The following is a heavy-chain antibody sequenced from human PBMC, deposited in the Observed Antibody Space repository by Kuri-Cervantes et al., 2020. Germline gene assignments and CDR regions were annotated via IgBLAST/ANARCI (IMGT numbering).Heavy chain of an antibody. D-gene: IGHD1-26*01. J-gene: IGHJ4*02. V-gene: IGHV1-45*02. CDR2: ITPFNGNT. CDR3: ARGSGSYFEIHPRYYYFDY. CDR1: GYTFTYRY. Sequence: SVKVSCKASGYTFTYRYLHWVRRAPGQALEWMGWITPFNGNTNYAQKFQERVTITRDRSMSTAYMELSSLRSEDTAMYYCARGSGSYFEIHPRYYYFDYWGQGTLVTVSS.